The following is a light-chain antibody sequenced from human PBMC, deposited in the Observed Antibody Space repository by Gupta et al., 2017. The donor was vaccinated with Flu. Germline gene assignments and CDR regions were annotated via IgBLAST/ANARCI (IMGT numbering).Light chain of an antibody. J-gene: IGLJ2*01. CDR3: STYTGSSTL. CDR2: EVN. V-gene: IGLV2-14*01. CDR1: YSDVGADNV. Sequence: GSYSDVGADNVVSCDQQHPGKGPKLIFFEVNRRPSGVSTRFAGSKSGNAASLTISGLQAEDDAHYYCSTYTGSSTLFGGGTQLTVL.